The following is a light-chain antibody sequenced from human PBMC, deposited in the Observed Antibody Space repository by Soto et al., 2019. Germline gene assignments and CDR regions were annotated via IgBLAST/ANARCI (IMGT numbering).Light chain of an antibody. CDR2: KTS. CDR3: QQYDSFLLT. CDR1: QSISTW. V-gene: IGKV1-5*03. Sequence: DIQMTQSPSTLSTSVGDRVTITCRASQSISTWLAWYQQKPGKAPKVLIYKTSSLESGVPSRFSGSGSGTEFTLTISSLQPDDFATYYCQQYDSFLLTFGGGTKVEIK. J-gene: IGKJ4*01.